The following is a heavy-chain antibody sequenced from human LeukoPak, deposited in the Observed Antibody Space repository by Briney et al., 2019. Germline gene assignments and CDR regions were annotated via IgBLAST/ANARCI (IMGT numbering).Heavy chain of an antibody. CDR3: ARDYQHIVRSSHFNWFDP. V-gene: IGHV3-30-3*01. D-gene: IGHD2-21*01. Sequence: GGSLRLSCAASGFTFSSYAMLWVRQAPGKGLEWVAVISYDGSNKYYADSVKGRFTISRDNSKNTLYLQMNSLRAEDTAVYYCARDYQHIVRSSHFNWFDPWGQGTLVTVSS. CDR2: ISYDGSNK. CDR1: GFTFSSYA. J-gene: IGHJ5*02.